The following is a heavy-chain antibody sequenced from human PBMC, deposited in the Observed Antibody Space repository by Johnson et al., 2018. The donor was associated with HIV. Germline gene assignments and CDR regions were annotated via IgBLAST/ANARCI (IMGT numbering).Heavy chain of an antibody. J-gene: IGHJ3*02. V-gene: IGHV3-30*03. Sequence: VQLVESGGGVVQPGRSLRLSCAGSGFTFRSYSMHWVRQAPGKGLEWVAVICYDGSNKYYADSVKGRFTISRDNSKNTLYLQMNSLRAEDTAVYYCARDPYDSSGYQWGHGAFDIWGQGTMVTVSS. CDR1: GFTFRSYS. CDR3: ARDPYDSSGYQWGHGAFDI. CDR2: ICYDGSNK. D-gene: IGHD3-22*01.